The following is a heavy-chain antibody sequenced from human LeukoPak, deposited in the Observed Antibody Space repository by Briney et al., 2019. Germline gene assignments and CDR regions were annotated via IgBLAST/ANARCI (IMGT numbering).Heavy chain of an antibody. CDR3: ARATTPGGYYYIY. D-gene: IGHD2/OR15-2a*01. CDR1: GYTFTGYY. Sequence: ASVKVSCKASGYTFTGYYMHWVRQAPGQGLEWMGWINPNSGGTNYAQKFQGRVTMTRDTSISTAYMELSRLRSDDTAVYYCARATTPGGYYYIYWGQGTLVTVSS. V-gene: IGHV1-2*02. J-gene: IGHJ4*02. CDR2: INPNSGGT.